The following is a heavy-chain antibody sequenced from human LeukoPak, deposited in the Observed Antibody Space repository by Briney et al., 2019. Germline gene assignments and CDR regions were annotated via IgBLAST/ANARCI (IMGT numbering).Heavy chain of an antibody. CDR1: GFTVSSNY. J-gene: IGHJ4*02. V-gene: IGHV3-66*02. Sequence: GGSLRLSCAASGFTVSSNYMSWVRQAPGKGLEWVSVIYSGGSTYYADSVKGRFTISRDNSKNTLYLQMNSLRAEDTAVYYCAKDMYYYDSSGYAQIDYWGQGTLVTVSS. CDR2: IYSGGST. D-gene: IGHD3-22*01. CDR3: AKDMYYYDSSGYAQIDY.